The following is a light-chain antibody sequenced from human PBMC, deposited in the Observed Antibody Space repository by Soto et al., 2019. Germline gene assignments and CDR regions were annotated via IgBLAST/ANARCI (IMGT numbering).Light chain of an antibody. J-gene: IGKJ1*01. Sequence: DIPMTQSPSTLSASVGDRVTITCRASQSISNWLAWYQQKPGKAPQLLIFDASSLEGGVPSRFSGSGSGTEFTLTISSLQPDDFATYYCQEYDTFSRTFGQGTRVDIQ. CDR3: QEYDTFSRT. V-gene: IGKV1-5*01. CDR2: DAS. CDR1: QSISNW.